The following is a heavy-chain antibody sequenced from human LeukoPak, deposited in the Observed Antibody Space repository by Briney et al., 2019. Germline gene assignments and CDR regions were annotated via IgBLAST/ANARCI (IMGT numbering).Heavy chain of an antibody. J-gene: IGHJ4*02. V-gene: IGHV4-39*07. Sequence: SETLSPTCTVSSGSISSSSYYWGWIRQPPGKGLEWIGSFYYSGSTYYNPSLKSRVTISVDTSKNQFSLKVSSVTAADTAVYYCARDPARGDGYNFDYWGQGTLVTVSS. CDR2: FYYSGST. D-gene: IGHD5-24*01. CDR3: ARDPARGDGYNFDY. CDR1: SGSISSSSYY.